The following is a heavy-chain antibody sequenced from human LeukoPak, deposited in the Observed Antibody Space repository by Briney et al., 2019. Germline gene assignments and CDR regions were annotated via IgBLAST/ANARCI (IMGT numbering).Heavy chain of an antibody. CDR1: GGSISSGGYY. V-gene: IGHV4-31*03. D-gene: IGHD3-3*01. CDR2: IYYSGST. CDR3: ARVCHGSYYDFWSGSQAQHYYYYYYMDV. Sequence: SETLSLTCTVSGGSISSGGYYWSWIRQHPGKGLEWIGYIYYSGSTYYNPSLKSRVTISVDTSKNQFSLKLSSVTAADTAVYYCARVCHGSYYDFWSGSQAQHYYYYYYMDVWGKGTTVTVSS. J-gene: IGHJ6*03.